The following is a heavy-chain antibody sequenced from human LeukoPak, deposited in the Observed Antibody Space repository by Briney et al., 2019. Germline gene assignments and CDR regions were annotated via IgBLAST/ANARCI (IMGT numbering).Heavy chain of an antibody. V-gene: IGHV3-30*03. CDR2: ISYDGSNK. Sequence: GGSLRLSCAASGFTFSSYGMHWVRQAPGKGLEWVAVISYDGSNKYYADSVKGRFTISRDDSKNTAYLQMNSLKTEDTALYYCTRHLEWLAQGLFDYWGQGTLVTVSS. J-gene: IGHJ4*02. D-gene: IGHD6-19*01. CDR1: GFTFSSYG. CDR3: TRHLEWLAQGLFDY.